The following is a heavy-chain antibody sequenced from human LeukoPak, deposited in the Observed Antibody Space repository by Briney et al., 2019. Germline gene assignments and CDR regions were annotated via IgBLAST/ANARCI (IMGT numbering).Heavy chain of an antibody. D-gene: IGHD6-19*01. CDR2: INPNSGGT. J-gene: IGHJ4*02. CDR3: ARVLFYSSGNKSNRVDY. Sequence: ASVKVSCKASGYTFTGYYIHGVRQAPGQGLEWMGWINPNSGGTNNAQKFQGRVTMTRDTSISTAYMELSRLRSDDTAVYYCARVLFYSSGNKSNRVDYWGQETLVTVSS. CDR1: GYTFTGYY. V-gene: IGHV1-2*02.